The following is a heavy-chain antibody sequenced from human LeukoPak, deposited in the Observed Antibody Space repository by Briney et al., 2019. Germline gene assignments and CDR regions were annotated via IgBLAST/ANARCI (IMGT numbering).Heavy chain of an antibody. CDR1: GFPFGSHA. V-gene: IGHV3-23*01. J-gene: IGHJ5*02. CDR2: FSNGNT. Sequence: HSGGSLSSSWAASGFPFGSHAWSGVRQPQGKVWKWAAAFSNGNTYYADSVRGRFAISRDDSTNTVYLHMNSLRDEDTALYHCVREAGYCAPVCVKTNWFDPWGQGTLVTVSS. CDR3: VREAGYCAPVCVKTNWFDP. D-gene: IGHD2-15*01.